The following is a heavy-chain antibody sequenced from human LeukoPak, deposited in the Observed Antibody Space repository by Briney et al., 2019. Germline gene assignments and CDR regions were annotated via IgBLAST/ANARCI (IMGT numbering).Heavy chain of an antibody. D-gene: IGHD3-16*02. V-gene: IGHV4-59*01. CDR2: IYYSGST. CDR3: ARDRGEDYVWGSYRLFDY. Sequence: PSETPSLTCTVSGGSISSYYWSWIRQPPGKGLEWIGYIYYSGSTNYNPSLKSRVTISVDTSKNQFSLKLSSVTAADTAVYYCARDRGEDYVWGSYRLFDYWGQGTLVTVSS. J-gene: IGHJ4*02. CDR1: GGSISSYY.